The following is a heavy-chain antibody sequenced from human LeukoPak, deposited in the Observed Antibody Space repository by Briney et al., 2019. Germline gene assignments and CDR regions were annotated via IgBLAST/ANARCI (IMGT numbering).Heavy chain of an antibody. CDR2: IYHSGST. CDR3: AREDPMVRGVFGY. V-gene: IGHV4-30-2*01. D-gene: IGHD3-10*01. J-gene: IGHJ4*02. CDR1: GGSISSGGYS. Sequence: SETLSLTCAVSGGSISSGGYSWSWIRQPPGKGLEWIGYIYHSGSTYYNPSLKSRVTISVDRSKNQFSLKLSFVTAADTAVYYCAREDPMVRGVFGYWGQGTLVTVSS.